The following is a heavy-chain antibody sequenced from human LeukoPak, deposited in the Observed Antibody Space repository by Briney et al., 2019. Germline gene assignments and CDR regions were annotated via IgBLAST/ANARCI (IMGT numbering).Heavy chain of an antibody. CDR3: ANGEYDYFDY. V-gene: IGHV3-23*01. CDR2: ISGSGGST. CDR1: GFTFSSYA. J-gene: IGHJ4*02. Sequence: PGGSLRLSCAASGFTFSSYAMSWVRQAPGKGLEWVLAISGSGGSTYYADSVKGRFTISRDNSKNTLYLQMNSLRAEDTAVYYCANGEYDYFDYWGQGTLVTVSS.